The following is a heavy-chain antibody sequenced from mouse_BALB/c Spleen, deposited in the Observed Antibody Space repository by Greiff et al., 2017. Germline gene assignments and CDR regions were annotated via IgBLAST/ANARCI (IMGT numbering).Heavy chain of an antibody. CDR1: GYSFTGYF. J-gene: IGHJ4*01. D-gene: IGHD2-3*01. CDR3: ARFRLYDGYYHYAMDY. CDR2: INPYNGDT. V-gene: IGHV1-20*02. Sequence: EVKLMESGPELVKPEASVKISCKASGYSFTGYFMNWVMQSHGKSLEWIGRINPYNGDTFYNQKFKGKATLTVDKSSSTAHMELRSLASEDSAVYYCARFRLYDGYYHYAMDYWGQGTSVTVSS.